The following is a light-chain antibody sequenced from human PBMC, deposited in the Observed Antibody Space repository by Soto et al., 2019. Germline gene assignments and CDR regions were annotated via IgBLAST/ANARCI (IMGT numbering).Light chain of an antibody. CDR1: QSVSDNN. V-gene: IGKV3-20*01. CDR3: QHYQSGHPIT. J-gene: IGKJ5*01. Sequence: VVWTHSPCTLSLSPLYRGALSCMAIQSVSDNNLAWYQLRPGQAPRLLIYGASRRATGIPDRFSGSGSGTDFTLTISGLEPEDFALYYCQHYQSGHPITFGQGTRLEIK. CDR2: GAS.